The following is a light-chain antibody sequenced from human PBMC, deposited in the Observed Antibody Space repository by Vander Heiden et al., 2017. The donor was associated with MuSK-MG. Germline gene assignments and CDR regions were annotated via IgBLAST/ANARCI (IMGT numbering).Light chain of an antibody. CDR3: AAWHDGLNGVL. Sequence: QSMRTQPPSASVNTAQRVTISFSGGSSNIGSYTVNWYQQLPVTAPTLLSDMNDQRPSGVPARFSRSKSGSSASPASTRLQSDDAADYYCAAWHDGLNGVLFGGGTKLTVL. CDR1: SSNIGSYT. J-gene: IGLJ2*01. V-gene: IGLV1-44*01. CDR2: MND.